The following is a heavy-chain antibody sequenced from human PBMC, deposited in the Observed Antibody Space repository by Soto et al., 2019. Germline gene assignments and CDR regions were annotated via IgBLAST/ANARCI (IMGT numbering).Heavy chain of an antibody. CDR1: GFTFSVYW. J-gene: IGHJ6*02. CDR3: AREAV. Sequence: EVQLVESGGGLVQPGGSLRLSCAASGFTFSVYWMSWVRQAPGKGLEWVANIKQDGSEPFYVDSVKGRFTISRDNAKNALYLQLNGLRAEDTAVYYCAREAVWGQGTTVTVSS. CDR2: IKQDGSEP. V-gene: IGHV3-7*05.